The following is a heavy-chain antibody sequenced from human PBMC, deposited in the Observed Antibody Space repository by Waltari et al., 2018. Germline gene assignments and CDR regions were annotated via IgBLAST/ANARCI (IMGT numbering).Heavy chain of an antibody. Sequence: QVQLVQSGAEVKIPGASVKVSCKASGYIFNNYDITWVRQATGQGLQWMGWMNPNSGSAGQAETFYGRVTFTRSTSINTAYMELTGLTSEDTAIYYCARGYWGGNPYHYDMDVWGQGTTVTVSS. CDR1: GYIFNNYD. J-gene: IGHJ6*02. CDR2: MNPNSGSA. CDR3: ARGYWGGNPYHYDMDV. V-gene: IGHV1-8*01. D-gene: IGHD3-10*01.